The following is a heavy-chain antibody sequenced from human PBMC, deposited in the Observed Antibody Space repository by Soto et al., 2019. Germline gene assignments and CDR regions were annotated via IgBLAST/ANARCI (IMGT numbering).Heavy chain of an antibody. Sequence: GESLKISCKGSGYSFTSYWISWVRQMPGRGLEWMGRIDPSDSYTNYSPSFQGHVTISADKSISTAYLQWSSLKASDTAMYYCAGRYCSSTSCYYYYGMDVWGQGTTVTVSS. D-gene: IGHD2-2*01. CDR2: IDPSDSYT. CDR1: GYSFTSYW. CDR3: AGRYCSSTSCYYYYGMDV. J-gene: IGHJ6*02. V-gene: IGHV5-10-1*01.